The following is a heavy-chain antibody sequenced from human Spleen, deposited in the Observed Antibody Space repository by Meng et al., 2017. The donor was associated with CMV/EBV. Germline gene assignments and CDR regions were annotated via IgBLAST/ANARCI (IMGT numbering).Heavy chain of an antibody. CDR3: AKDWLPAAIHPNGFDP. CDR2: IWYDGSNK. J-gene: IGHJ5*02. CDR1: GFTFSNYG. D-gene: IGHD2-2*02. Sequence: GFTFSNYGMHWVRQAPGKGMEWVAVIWYDGSNKYYADSVKGRFTISRDNSKNTLYLQMNSLRAEDTAVYYCAKDWLPAAIHPNGFDPWGQGTLVTVSS. V-gene: IGHV3-33*06.